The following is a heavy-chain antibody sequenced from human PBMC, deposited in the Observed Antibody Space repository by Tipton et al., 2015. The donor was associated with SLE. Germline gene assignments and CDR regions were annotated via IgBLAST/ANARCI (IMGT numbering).Heavy chain of an antibody. J-gene: IGHJ6*02. D-gene: IGHD2-15*01. V-gene: IGHV4-39*07. CDR1: DGSIRSTNYY. CDR2: LSHSGST. Sequence: TLSLTCTVSDGSIRSTNYYWGWIRQSPEKGLEWIGSLSHSGSTYQNPSLKSRATISVDTSKTHFFLKVTSVTAADTAVYYCARRSAGDYYYYAMEVWGQGTTVTVSS. CDR3: ARRSAGDYYYYAMEV.